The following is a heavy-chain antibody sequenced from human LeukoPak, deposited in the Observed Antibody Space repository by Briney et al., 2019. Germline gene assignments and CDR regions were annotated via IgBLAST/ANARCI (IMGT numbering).Heavy chain of an antibody. Sequence: PSETLSLTCTVSGGSISSYYWSWIRQPPGKGLEWIGYIYYSGSTNYNPSLKSRVTMSVDTSKNQFSLKLSSVTAADTAVYYCARVWQLHDAFDIWGQGTMVTVSS. V-gene: IGHV4-59*12. CDR3: ARVWQLHDAFDI. D-gene: IGHD1-1*01. J-gene: IGHJ3*02. CDR1: GGSISSYY. CDR2: IYYSGST.